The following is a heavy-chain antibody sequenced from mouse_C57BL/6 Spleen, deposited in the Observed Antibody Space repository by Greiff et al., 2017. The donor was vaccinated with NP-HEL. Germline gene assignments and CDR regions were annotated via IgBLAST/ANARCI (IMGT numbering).Heavy chain of an antibody. V-gene: IGHV14-1*01. J-gene: IGHJ1*03. D-gene: IGHD1-1*01. Sequence: VQLQQSGAELVRPGASVKLSCTASGFNIKDYYMHWVKQRPEQGLEWIGRIDPEDGDTEYAPKFQGKATMTADTSSNTAYLQLSSLTSEDTAVYYCTTGDYYGSSSRWYFDVWGTGTTVTVSS. CDR1: GFNIKDYY. CDR2: IDPEDGDT. CDR3: TTGDYYGSSSRWYFDV.